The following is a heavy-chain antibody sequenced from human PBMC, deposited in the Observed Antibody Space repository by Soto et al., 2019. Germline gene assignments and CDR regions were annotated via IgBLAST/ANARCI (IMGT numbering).Heavy chain of an antibody. V-gene: IGHV1-46*01. CDR1: GYDFTDHY. J-gene: IGHJ4*02. CDR2: ISPDGGST. D-gene: IGHD3-22*01. CDR3: ARDWHDSSGYYLFDY. Sequence: ASVKVSCKASGYDFTDHYIHWVRQAPGQGLEWMGIISPDGGSTRYSQQFQARITMTRDTPTSTAYMELRSLRSDDTAVYYCARDWHDSSGYYLFDYWGQGTLVTVSS.